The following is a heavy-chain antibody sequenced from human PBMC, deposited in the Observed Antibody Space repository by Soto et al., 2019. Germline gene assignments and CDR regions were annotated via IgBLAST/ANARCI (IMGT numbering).Heavy chain of an antibody. J-gene: IGHJ5*02. D-gene: IGHD6-13*01. V-gene: IGHV4-34*01. CDR1: GGSFSGYY. CDR3: ARAVPRYSSSWYLGWFDP. CDR2: INHSGST. Sequence: QVQLQQWGAGLLKPSETLSLTCAVYGGSFSGYYWSWIRQPPGKGLEWIGEINHSGSTNYNPSLKNHVTISVDRSKDQFTLKLSSVTAADTAVYYCARAVPRYSSSWYLGWFDPWGQGTLVTVSS.